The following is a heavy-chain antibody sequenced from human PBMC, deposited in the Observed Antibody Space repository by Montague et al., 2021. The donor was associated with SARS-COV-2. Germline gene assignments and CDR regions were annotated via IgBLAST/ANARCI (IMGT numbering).Heavy chain of an antibody. CDR2: MYSGGST. CDR3: ARLDLIRANYY. Sequence: SLRLSCAVPGFTVGNNYMSWVRQAPGKGLEWVSLMYSGGSTYYADSVRGRFRISRDNPKNTVDLQMDSLRVEDTAIYYCARLDLIRANYYWGQGTLVTVSS. D-gene: IGHD3-10*01. J-gene: IGHJ4*02. V-gene: IGHV3-66*01. CDR1: GFTVGNNY.